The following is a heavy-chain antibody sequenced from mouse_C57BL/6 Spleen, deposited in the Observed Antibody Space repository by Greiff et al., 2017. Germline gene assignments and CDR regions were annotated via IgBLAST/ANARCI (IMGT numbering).Heavy chain of an antibody. V-gene: IGHV5-4*01. CDR2: ISDGGSYT. D-gene: IGHD2-4*01. J-gene: IGHJ3*01. CDR1: GFTFSSYA. CDR3: ARSYDYFFAY. Sequence: EVQLVESGGGLVKPGGSLKLSCAASGFTFSSYAMSWVRQTPEKRLEWVATISDGGSYTYYPDNVKGRFTISRDNAKNKLYLQMSHLKSADTAMYYCARSYDYFFAYWGQGTLVTVSA.